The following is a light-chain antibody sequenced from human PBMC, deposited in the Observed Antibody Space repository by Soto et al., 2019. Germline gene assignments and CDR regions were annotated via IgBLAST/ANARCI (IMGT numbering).Light chain of an antibody. CDR1: QSVSSN. CDR3: QPYNNWPSIT. V-gene: IGKV3-15*01. Sequence: ETVVTQSPATLSVSPGERATLSCRASQSVSSNLAWYQQKPGQAPRLLIYGAFTRATGIPARFSGSGSGTEFTLTISSLQSEDFAVYYCQPYNNWPSITFGQGTRLEIK. J-gene: IGKJ5*01. CDR2: GAF.